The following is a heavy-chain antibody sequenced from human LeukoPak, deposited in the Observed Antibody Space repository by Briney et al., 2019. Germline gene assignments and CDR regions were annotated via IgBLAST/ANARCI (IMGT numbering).Heavy chain of an antibody. V-gene: IGHV3-23*01. CDR2: ISGTGSST. Sequence: GGSLRLSCAASGFTMSHYGVSWVRQAPGKGLEWVSTISGTGSSTCYADSAKGRFTISRDNSKDTLFLQLNSLTAADTAMYFCAKASVAIPQYCNSWGQGTLVTVSS. CDR3: AKASVAIPQYCNS. J-gene: IGHJ5*02. CDR1: GFTMSHYG. D-gene: IGHD2-2*02.